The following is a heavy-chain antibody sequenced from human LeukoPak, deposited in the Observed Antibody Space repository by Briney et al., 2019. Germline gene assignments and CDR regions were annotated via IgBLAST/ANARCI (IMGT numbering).Heavy chain of an antibody. Sequence: GGPLRLSCAASGFTFSNAWMSWVRQAPGKGLEWVGRIKSKTDGGTTDYAAPVKGRFTISRDDSKNTLYLQMNSLKTEDTAVYYCTTGGITIFGVVTWYYFDYWGQGTLVTVSS. CDR1: GFTFSNAW. V-gene: IGHV3-15*01. D-gene: IGHD3-3*01. CDR3: TTGGITIFGVVTWYYFDY. CDR2: IKSKTDGGTT. J-gene: IGHJ4*02.